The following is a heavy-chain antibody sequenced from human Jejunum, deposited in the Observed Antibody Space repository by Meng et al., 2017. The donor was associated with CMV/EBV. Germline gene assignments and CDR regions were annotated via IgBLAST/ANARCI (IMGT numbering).Heavy chain of an antibody. CDR3: ARASRVLGGFDY. CDR2: INTSVGYT. J-gene: IGHJ4*02. CDR1: GYTFTNYY. Sequence: QVQLVRRGVEVKKPGASVKVSCKASGYTFTNYYMHWVRQAPGQGLEWMGIINTSVGYTSHAQKFRGRVTMTRDTSTSTVHMEVSSLRSADTAVYYCARASRVLGGFDYWGQGTLVTVSS. D-gene: IGHD3-16*01. V-gene: IGHV1-46*01.